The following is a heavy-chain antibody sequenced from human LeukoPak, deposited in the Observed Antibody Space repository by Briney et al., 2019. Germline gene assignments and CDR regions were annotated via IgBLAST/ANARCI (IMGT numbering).Heavy chain of an antibody. CDR1: GFTVSSNY. CDR3: ARVGYYDSSGSDY. Sequence: PGGSLRLSCAASGFTVSSNYMSWVRQAPGKGLEWVSVIYSGGSTYYADSVKGRFTISRDNSKNTLYLQMNSLRAEDTAVYYCARVGYYDSSGSDYWGQGTLVTVSS. CDR2: IYSGGST. V-gene: IGHV3-53*01. J-gene: IGHJ4*02. D-gene: IGHD3-22*01.